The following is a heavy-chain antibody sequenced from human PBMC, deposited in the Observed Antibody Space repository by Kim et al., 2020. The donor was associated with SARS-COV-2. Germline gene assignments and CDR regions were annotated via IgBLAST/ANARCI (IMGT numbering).Heavy chain of an antibody. J-gene: IGHJ4*02. Sequence: KGRFTISRDNSKNTLYLQMNSLRAEDTAVYYCAKGKLDYYDSSGVGYFDYWGQGTLVTVSS. V-gene: IGHV3-30*02. D-gene: IGHD3-22*01. CDR3: AKGKLDYYDSSGVGYFDY.